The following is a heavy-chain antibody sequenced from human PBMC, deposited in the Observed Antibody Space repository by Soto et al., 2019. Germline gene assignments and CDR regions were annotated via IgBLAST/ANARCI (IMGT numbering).Heavy chain of an antibody. CDR3: AKDGHMIVVDYFDY. J-gene: IGHJ4*02. D-gene: IGHD3-22*01. V-gene: IGHV3-23*01. Sequence: GGSLRLSCAASRFTSGYHAMNWVRQAPGKGLEWVSTISSNGENTYYADSVKGRFTISRDNSKNTLYLQMNSLRAEDTAVYYCAKDGHMIVVDYFDYWGQGTLVTVSS. CDR2: ISSNGENT. CDR1: RFTSGYHA.